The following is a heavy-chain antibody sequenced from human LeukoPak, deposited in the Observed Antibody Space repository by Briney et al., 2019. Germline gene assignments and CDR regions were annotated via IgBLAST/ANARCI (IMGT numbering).Heavy chain of an antibody. D-gene: IGHD4-23*01. V-gene: IGHV3-30*03. CDR2: ISYDGSNK. CDR3: ALSGKTLYAFDI. Sequence: PGGSLRLSCAASGFTFSSYEMNWVRQAPGKGLEWVAVISYDGSNKYYADSVKGRFTISRDNSKNTLYLQMNSLSAEDTAVYYCALSGKTLYAFDIWGQGTMVTVSS. CDR1: GFTFSSYE. J-gene: IGHJ3*02.